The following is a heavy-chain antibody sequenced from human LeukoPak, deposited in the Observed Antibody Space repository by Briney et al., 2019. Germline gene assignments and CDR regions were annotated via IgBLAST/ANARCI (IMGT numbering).Heavy chain of an antibody. CDR3: ARSNYGYPDY. D-gene: IGHD5-18*01. J-gene: IGHJ4*02. Sequence: SETLSLTCAVSGYSISSGCYWGWIRQPPGKGLEWIGSIYHSGSTYYNLSLKSRVTISVDTSKNQFSLKLSSVTAADTAVYYCARSNYGYPDYWGQGTLVTVSS. CDR1: GYSISSGCY. CDR2: IYHSGST. V-gene: IGHV4-38-2*01.